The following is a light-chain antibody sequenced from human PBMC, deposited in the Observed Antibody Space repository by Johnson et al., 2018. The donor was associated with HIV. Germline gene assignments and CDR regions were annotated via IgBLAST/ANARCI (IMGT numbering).Light chain of an antibody. CDR3: GTWDTSLSARGG. V-gene: IGLV1-51*02. CDR2: ENN. Sequence: QSVLTQPPSVSAAPGQKVTISCSGSSSNIGNNYVSWYQQLPGTAPKLLIYENNKRPSGIPDRFSGSKSGTSATLGITGLQTWDEADYYCGTWDTSLSARGGFGTGTKVTVL. J-gene: IGLJ1*01. CDR1: SSNIGNNY.